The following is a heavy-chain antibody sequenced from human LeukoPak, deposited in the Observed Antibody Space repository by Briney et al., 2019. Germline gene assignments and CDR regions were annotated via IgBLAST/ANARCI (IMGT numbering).Heavy chain of an antibody. J-gene: IGHJ4*02. CDR3: ATGGGGSYLFDY. V-gene: IGHV1-18*01. CDR2: ISAYNGNT. Sequence: ASVKVSCKASGYTFTSYGISWVRQAPGQGLEWMGWISAYNGNTNYAQKLQGRVTMTEDTSTDTAYMELSSLRSEDTAVYYCATGGGGSYLFDYWGQGTLVTVSS. D-gene: IGHD1-26*01. CDR1: GYTFTSYG.